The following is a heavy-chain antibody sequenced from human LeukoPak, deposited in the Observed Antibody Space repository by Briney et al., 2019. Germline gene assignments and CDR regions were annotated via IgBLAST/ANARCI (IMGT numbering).Heavy chain of an antibody. CDR1: GGTFSSYA. J-gene: IGHJ4*02. V-gene: IGHV1-69*04. CDR3: ARGKGVEKYYFDY. Sequence: SVKVSCKASGGTFSSYAISWVRQAPGQGLEWMGRITPILGIANYAQKFQGRVTITADKSTSTAYMELSSLRSEDTAVYYCARGKGVEKYYFDYWGQGTLVTVSS. D-gene: IGHD3-16*01. CDR2: ITPILGIA.